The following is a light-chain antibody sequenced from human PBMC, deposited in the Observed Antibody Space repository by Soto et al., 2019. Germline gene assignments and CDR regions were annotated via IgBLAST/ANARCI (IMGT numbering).Light chain of an antibody. J-gene: IGKJ2*01. CDR1: QSVSDSS. V-gene: IGKV3-20*01. CDR2: GAS. Sequence: EIVLTQSPGTLSLSPGDRATLSCRASQSVSDSSLAWYHQKPGQAPRLLIYGASRRATGIPDTFSGSGSGTDFTLTISRLEPEDFAVYYCQLYGDSPMYTFGQGTKVDIK. CDR3: QLYGDSPMYT.